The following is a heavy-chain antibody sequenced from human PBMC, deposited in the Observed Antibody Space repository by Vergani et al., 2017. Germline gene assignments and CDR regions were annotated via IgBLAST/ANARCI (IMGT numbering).Heavy chain of an antibody. CDR1: GFTFSDFS. CDR2: IGSSGPYI. J-gene: IGHJ6*02. CDR3: ARDGSSGGCPDNYGMDV. D-gene: IGHD3-22*01. Sequence: EVQLVESGGGLVKPWGSLRLSCAASGFTFSDFSMSWVRQAPGKGLEWVAFIGSSGPYINYADSVKGRFIISRDNTNNAMFLQLRSLRAEDAAVYYCARDGSSGGCPDNYGMDVWGQGATVTVSS. V-gene: IGHV3-21*06.